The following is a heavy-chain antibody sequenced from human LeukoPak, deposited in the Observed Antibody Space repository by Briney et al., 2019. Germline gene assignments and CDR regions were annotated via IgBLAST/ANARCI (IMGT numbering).Heavy chain of an antibody. CDR2: INHGGST. CDR1: GGSFSGYY. J-gene: IGHJ4*02. CDR3: ARHRRDGYKLFQISSFDY. D-gene: IGHD5-24*01. Sequence: SETLSLTCAVYGGSFSGYYWSWIRQPPGKGLEWIGEINHGGSTNYNPSLKSRVTISVDTSKNQFSLKLSSVTAAHTAVYYCARHRRDGYKLFQISSFDYWGQGTLVTVSS. V-gene: IGHV4-34*01.